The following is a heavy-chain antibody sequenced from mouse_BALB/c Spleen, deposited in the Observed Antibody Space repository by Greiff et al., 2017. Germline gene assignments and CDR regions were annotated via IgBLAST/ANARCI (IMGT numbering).Heavy chain of an antibody. D-gene: IGHD2-14*01. CDR2: IRNKANGYTT. CDR3: ARDRGYVNAMDY. J-gene: IGHJ4*01. V-gene: IGHV7-3*02. Sequence: EVQRVESGGGLVQPGGSLRLSCAPSGFTFTDYYMSWVRQPPGKALEWLGFIRNKANGYTTEYSASVKGRFTISRDNSQSILYLQMNTLRAEDSATYYCARDRGYVNAMDYWGQGTSVTVSS. CDR1: GFTFTDYY.